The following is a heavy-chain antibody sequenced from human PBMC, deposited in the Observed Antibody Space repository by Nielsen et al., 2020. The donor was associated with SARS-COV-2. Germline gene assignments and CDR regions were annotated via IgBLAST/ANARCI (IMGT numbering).Heavy chain of an antibody. Sequence: WIRQPPGKGLEWVSSISTSGSGTYYADSVKGRFTISRDNSKNTLYLEMNSLRVEDTALYYCAKGDSRLSWFGESALYYHYYGMDVWGQGTTVTVSS. J-gene: IGHJ6*02. V-gene: IGHV3-23*01. CDR3: AKGDSRLSWFGESALYYHYYGMDV. D-gene: IGHD3-10*01. CDR2: ISTSGSGT.